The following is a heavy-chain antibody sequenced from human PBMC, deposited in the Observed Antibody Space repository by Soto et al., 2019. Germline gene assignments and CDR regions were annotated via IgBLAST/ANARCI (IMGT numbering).Heavy chain of an antibody. CDR3: ARDATLTSYDRHYYYYYGMDV. CDR1: GGSFSGYY. J-gene: IGHJ6*02. Sequence: SETLSLTCAVYGGSFSGYYWSWIRQPPGKGLEWIGEINHSGSTNYNPSLKSRVTISVDTSKNQFSLKLSSVTAADTAVYYCARDATLTSYDRHYYYYYGMDVWGQGTTVTVSS. D-gene: IGHD3-22*01. CDR2: INHSGST. V-gene: IGHV4-34*01.